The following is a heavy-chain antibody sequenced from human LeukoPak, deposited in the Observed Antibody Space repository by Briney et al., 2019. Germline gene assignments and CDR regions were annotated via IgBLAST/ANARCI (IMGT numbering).Heavy chain of an antibody. J-gene: IGHJ6*02. CDR1: GYTFTSYD. Sequence: ASVKVSCKASGYTFTSYDINWVRQATGQGLAWMGWMNPNSGNTGYAQKFQGRVTMTRNTSISTAYMELSSLRSEDTAVYYCARDHTMYSSGWYLFTDYYYGMDVWGQGTTVTVSS. CDR3: ARDHTMYSSGWYLFTDYYYGMDV. D-gene: IGHD6-19*01. CDR2: MNPNSGNT. V-gene: IGHV1-8*01.